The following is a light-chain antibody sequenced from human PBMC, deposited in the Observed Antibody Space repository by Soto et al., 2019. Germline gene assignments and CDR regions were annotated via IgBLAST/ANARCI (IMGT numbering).Light chain of an antibody. CDR1: SSDVGGYNY. J-gene: IGLJ1*01. Sequence: QSALTQPASVSGSPGQSITISCTGTSSDVGGYNYVSWYQQHPGKAPKLMIYEVSNRPPGVSNRFSGSKSGNTASLTISGLQAEDEADYYCSSHTSNNKRVFGTGTKVTVL. CDR2: EVS. CDR3: SSHTSNNKRV. V-gene: IGLV2-14*01.